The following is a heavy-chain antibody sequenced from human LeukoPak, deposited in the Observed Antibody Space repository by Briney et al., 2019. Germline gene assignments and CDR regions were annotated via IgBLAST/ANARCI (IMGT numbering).Heavy chain of an antibody. CDR1: GYSISSGYY. CDR2: IYHSGST. D-gene: IGHD6-13*01. CDR3: ARDEGLIAT. J-gene: IGHJ4*02. Sequence: SETLSLTCTVSGYSISSGYYWGWIRQPPGKGLEWIGSIYHSGSTHYNPSLKSRVTISVDTSKNQLSLKLSSVTAADTAVYYCARDEGLIATWGQGTLVTVSS. V-gene: IGHV4-38-2*02.